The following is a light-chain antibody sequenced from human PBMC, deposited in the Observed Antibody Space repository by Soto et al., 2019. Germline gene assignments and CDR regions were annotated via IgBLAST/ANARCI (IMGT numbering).Light chain of an antibody. J-gene: IGKJ2*01. CDR1: QTISNY. CDR2: GAF. CDR3: HQSYTTPYT. V-gene: IGKV1-39*01. Sequence: DIQMTQSPSSLSASIGDRVTITCRASQTISNYLNWYQQKPGKAPKLLIYGAFNLQSGVPSRFSGSESRTDFTLTISSLQPEDFATYYCHQSYTTPYTFGQGTKVDIK.